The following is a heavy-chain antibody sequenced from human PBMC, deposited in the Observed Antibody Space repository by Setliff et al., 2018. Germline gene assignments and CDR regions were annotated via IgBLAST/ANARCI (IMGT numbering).Heavy chain of an antibody. Sequence: GASVKVSCKASGGTFRSYGISWVRQAPGQGLEWMGGTIPVFGSANYAQKFQGRVTIITDEFTGTAYMELSSLRTEDTAVYYCAREGVDIRSSTDYRYYMDVWGKGTTVTVSS. D-gene: IGHD5-12*01. CDR2: TIPVFGSA. V-gene: IGHV1-69*05. CDR3: AREGVDIRSSTDYRYYMDV. CDR1: GGTFRSYG. J-gene: IGHJ6*03.